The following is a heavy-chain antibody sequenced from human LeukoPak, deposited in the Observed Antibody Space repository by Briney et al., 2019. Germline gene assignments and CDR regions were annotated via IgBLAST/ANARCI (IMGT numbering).Heavy chain of an antibody. V-gene: IGHV3-11*04. CDR1: GFTFSDYY. J-gene: IGHJ6*03. D-gene: IGHD3-3*01. CDR2: ISSSGSTI. Sequence: PGGSLRLSCAASGFTFSDYYMSWIRQAPGKGLEWVSYISSSGSTIYYADSVKGRFTISRDNAKNSLYLQMNSLRAEDTAVYYCAKVANWSYYYYMDVWGKGTTVTVSS. CDR3: AKVANWSYYYYMDV.